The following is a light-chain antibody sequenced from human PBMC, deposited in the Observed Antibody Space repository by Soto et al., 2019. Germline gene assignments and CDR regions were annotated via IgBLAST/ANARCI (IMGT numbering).Light chain of an antibody. Sequence: EIVLTQSPGTLSLSPGEGVTLSCRVSQSVSSNYLAWYQQKPGQAPRLLIYGASSRATGIPDRFSGSGSGTDFTLTISRLEPEDFAVYYCHQYGGSPPYTFGQGTKVEIK. J-gene: IGKJ2*01. CDR1: QSVSSNY. CDR2: GAS. CDR3: HQYGGSPPYT. V-gene: IGKV3-20*01.